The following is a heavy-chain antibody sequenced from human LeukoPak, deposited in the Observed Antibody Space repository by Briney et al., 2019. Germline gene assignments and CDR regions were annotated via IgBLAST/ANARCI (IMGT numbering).Heavy chain of an antibody. J-gene: IGHJ6*02. D-gene: IGHD1-14*01. V-gene: IGHV3-23*01. Sequence: GGSLRLSCIGSGFAFDNFAFGWVRQAPGKGLEWVSVISGSGGTTYYADSVKGRFTISRDSSKNTLYLQMNSLRAEDTAVYYCAKVSGGGLYYDGMDVWGQGTTVTVSS. CDR2: ISGSGGTT. CDR1: GFAFDNFA. CDR3: AKVSGGGLYYDGMDV.